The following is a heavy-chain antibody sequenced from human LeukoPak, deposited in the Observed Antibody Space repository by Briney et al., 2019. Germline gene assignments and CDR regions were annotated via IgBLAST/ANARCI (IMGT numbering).Heavy chain of an antibody. Sequence: GSLRLSCAASGFPFSSYSMNWVRQAPGKGLEGVSYISSSSSTIYYADSVKGRFTISRDNAKNSLYLQMNSLRAEDTAVYYCARDYYGDLYFDYWGQGTLVTVSS. V-gene: IGHV3-48*04. J-gene: IGHJ4*02. CDR2: ISSSSSTI. D-gene: IGHD4-17*01. CDR3: ARDYYGDLYFDY. CDR1: GFPFSSYS.